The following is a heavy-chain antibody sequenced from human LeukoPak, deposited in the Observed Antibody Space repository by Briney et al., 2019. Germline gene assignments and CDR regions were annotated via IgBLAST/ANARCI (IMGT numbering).Heavy chain of an antibody. D-gene: IGHD3-16*01. V-gene: IGHV3-7*01. CDR2: IQPVGSEG. Sequence: GRSLRLSCAASGFTFSSKWMSWVRQAPGKGLEWVGNIQPVGSEGYPVDSVKGRFTISRDNARNSLFLQMNSLRVEDTAVYYCASQSFAKFDPWGQGTLVIVSS. CDR1: GFTFSSKW. CDR3: ASQSFAKFDP. J-gene: IGHJ5*02.